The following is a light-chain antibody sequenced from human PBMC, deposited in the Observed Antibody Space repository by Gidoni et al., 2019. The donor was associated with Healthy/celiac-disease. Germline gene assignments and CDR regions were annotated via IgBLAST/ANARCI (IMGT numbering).Light chain of an antibody. CDR3: AAWDDSLSGVV. V-gene: IGLV1-47*02. Sequence: SVLTPPPSASGTPRQRVTISCSGSSSNIGSNYVYWYQQLPGTAPKLLIYSNNQRPSGVPDRFSGSKSGTSASLAISGLRSEDEADYYCAAWDDSLSGVVFGGGTKLTVL. J-gene: IGLJ2*01. CDR2: SNN. CDR1: SSNIGSNY.